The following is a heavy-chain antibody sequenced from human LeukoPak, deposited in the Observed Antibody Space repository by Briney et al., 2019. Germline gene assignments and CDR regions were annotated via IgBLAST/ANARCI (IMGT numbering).Heavy chain of an antibody. J-gene: IGHJ4*02. CDR2: VNEYGSDI. CDR3: ARPRGCSSNRCNNFDY. CDR1: GFTFRSYS. D-gene: IGHD2-2*01. Sequence: GGSLRLSCAASGFTFRSYSMSWVHQAPGKGLEWVAKVNEYGSDIFYVDSVKGRFTISRDNAKNSLYLQMDSLRAEDTAVYYCARPRGCSSNRCNNFDYWGQGALVTVSS. V-gene: IGHV3-7*01.